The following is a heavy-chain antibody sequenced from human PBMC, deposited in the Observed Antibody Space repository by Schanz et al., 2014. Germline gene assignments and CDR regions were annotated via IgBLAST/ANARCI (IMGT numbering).Heavy chain of an antibody. J-gene: IGHJ3*01. Sequence: QVQLVESGGGVVQPGRSLRLSCAASGFTFSSYGMHWVRQVPGKGLEWVSAISGSGSHTYYADSVKGRFTISRDNPKNTLSLQMITLGVEDTALYYCAKDVIGYSRPFDVWGQGTMVTVSS. V-gene: IGHV3-NL1*01. CDR1: GFTFSSYG. D-gene: IGHD5-12*01. CDR2: ISGSGSHT. CDR3: AKDVIGYSRPFDV.